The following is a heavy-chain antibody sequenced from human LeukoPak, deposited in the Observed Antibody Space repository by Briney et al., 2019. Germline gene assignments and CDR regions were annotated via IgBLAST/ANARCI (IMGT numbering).Heavy chain of an antibody. V-gene: IGHV1-2*02. CDR2: INPNSGGT. J-gene: IGHJ4*02. Sequence: ASVKVSCKASGYTFTVYYIHCVRQAPGQGLEWMGWINPNSGGTNYAQKFQGRVTITRETSISTAYMELITLTSDDTDGYYCSKNYQLRSYHRFAHWGQGTLVTVSS. CDR3: SKNYQLRSYHRFAH. D-gene: IGHD2-2*01. CDR1: GYTFTVYY.